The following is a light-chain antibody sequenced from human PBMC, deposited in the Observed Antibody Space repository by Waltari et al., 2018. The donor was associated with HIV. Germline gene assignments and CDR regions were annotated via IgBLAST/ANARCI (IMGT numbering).Light chain of an antibody. V-gene: IGLV1-44*01. CDR1: SSNIGRNT. J-gene: IGLJ2*01. CDR3: ALWDDSLNGVL. CDR2: SNK. Sequence: QSELSQPPSASGTPGQRVAISCSGSSSNIGRNTVNWYQQLPGTAPKLLIYSNKQRPSGVPDRVSGSTSGTSASLAITGLQSEDEADYYCALWDDSLNGVLFGGGTKLTVL.